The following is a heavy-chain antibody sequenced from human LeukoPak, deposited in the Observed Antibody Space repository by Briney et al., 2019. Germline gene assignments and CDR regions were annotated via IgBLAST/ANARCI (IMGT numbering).Heavy chain of an antibody. CDR1: GGSISSNNW. V-gene: IGHV4-4*02. Sequence: PSGTLSLTCAVSGGSISSNNWWWSWVRQPPGKGLEWIGEIYHSGSTNYNPSLKSRVTISVDKSNNQFSLKLSSVTAADTAVYYCASAEPRGSNWYPYWGQGTLVTVSS. J-gene: IGHJ4*02. CDR3: ASAEPRGSNWYPY. CDR2: IYHSGST. D-gene: IGHD6-13*01.